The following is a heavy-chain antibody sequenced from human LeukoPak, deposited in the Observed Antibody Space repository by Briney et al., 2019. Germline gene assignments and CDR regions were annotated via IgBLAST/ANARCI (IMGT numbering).Heavy chain of an antibody. D-gene: IGHD3-22*01. CDR3: ARGTYYYDSSGYYRFDY. J-gene: IGHJ4*02. CDR2: IYYSGST. V-gene: IGHV4-39*07. Sequence: LTLSCAASGGSLSSSSYYWGWPRQPPGKGLEWFGSIYYSGSTYYNPSLKSRVPISVDTSKNQFSLKLSSVSAADTAVYYCARGTYYYDSSGYYRFDYWGQGTLVTVSS. CDR1: GGSLSSSSYY.